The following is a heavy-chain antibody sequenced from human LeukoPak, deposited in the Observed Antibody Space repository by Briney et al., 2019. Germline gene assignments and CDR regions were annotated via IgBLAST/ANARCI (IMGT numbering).Heavy chain of an antibody. V-gene: IGHV4-34*01. Sequence: PSETLSITCTVYNESFSGYYWTWIRQPPGKGLEWIGEINHSESTNYNPSLKSRVTISEDTSKNQFSLKLNSVTAADTAVYYCARIGSGWYDAFDIWGQGTMVTVSS. CDR2: INHSEST. CDR3: ARIGSGWYDAFDI. CDR1: NESFSGYY. J-gene: IGHJ3*02. D-gene: IGHD6-19*01.